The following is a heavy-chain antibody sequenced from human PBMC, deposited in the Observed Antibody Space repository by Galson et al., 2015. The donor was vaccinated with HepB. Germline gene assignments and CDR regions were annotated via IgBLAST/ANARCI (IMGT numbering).Heavy chain of an antibody. CDR2: IYSGGST. J-gene: IGHJ3*02. D-gene: IGHD3-16*01. CDR1: GFTVSSNY. Sequence: SLRLSCAASGFTVSSNYMSWVRQAPGKGLEWVSVIYSGGSTYYADSVKGRFTISRDNSKNTLYLQMNSLRAEDTAVYYCAKVFAANWGSAFDIWGQGTMVTVSS. V-gene: IGHV3-66*01. CDR3: AKVFAANWGSAFDI.